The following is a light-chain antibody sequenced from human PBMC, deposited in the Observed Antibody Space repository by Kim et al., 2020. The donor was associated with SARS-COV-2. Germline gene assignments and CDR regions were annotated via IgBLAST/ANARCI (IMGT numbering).Light chain of an antibody. V-gene: IGLV2-14*03. CDR1: SMNIGHYDL. CDR2: EVR. J-gene: IGLJ1*01. Sequence: ITTASDGTSMNIGHYDLVSCYQQHPGKAPKLMVYEVRNRPSGVSSRFSGSKSGNTASLTIFGLQTEDEATYYCSSYTSSNIPYVFGSGTKVTVL. CDR3: SSYTSSNIPYV.